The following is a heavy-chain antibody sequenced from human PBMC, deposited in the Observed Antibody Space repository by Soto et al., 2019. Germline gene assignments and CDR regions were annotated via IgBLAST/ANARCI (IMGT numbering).Heavy chain of an antibody. J-gene: IGHJ4*02. CDR2: ISSSGSTI. CDR3: ARDRRVRGYYDSLLD. D-gene: IGHD3-22*01. V-gene: IGHV3-48*03. CDR1: GFTFSSYE. Sequence: EVQLVESGGGLVQPGGSLRLSCAASGFTFSSYEMNWVRQAPGKGLEWVSYISSSGSTIYYADSVKGRFTISRDNAKNSLYLQMNSLRAEDTAVYYCARDRRVRGYYDSLLDWGQGTLVTVSS.